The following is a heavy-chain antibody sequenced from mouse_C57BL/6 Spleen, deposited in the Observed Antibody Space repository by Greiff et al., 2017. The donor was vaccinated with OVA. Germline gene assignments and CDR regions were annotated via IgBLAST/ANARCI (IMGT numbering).Heavy chain of an antibody. V-gene: IGHV5-16*01. CDR3: ARDGYGNYAMDY. CDR1: GFTFSDYY. D-gene: IGHD1-1*01. CDR2: INYDGSST. J-gene: IGHJ4*01. Sequence: EVKLQESEGGLVQPGSSMKLSCTASGFTFSDYYMAWVRQVPEKGLEWVANINYDGSSTYYLDSLKSRFIISRDNAKNILYLQMSSLKSEDTATYYCARDGYGNYAMDYWGQGTSVTVSS.